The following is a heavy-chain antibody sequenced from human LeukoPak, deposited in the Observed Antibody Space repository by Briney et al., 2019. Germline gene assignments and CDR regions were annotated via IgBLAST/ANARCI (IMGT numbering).Heavy chain of an antibody. CDR1: GGSISTSSYY. D-gene: IGHD3-10*01. V-gene: IGHV4-39*07. CDR2: IYYSGST. CDR3: AGIGESTF. Sequence: SETLSLTCTVSGGSISTSSYYWGWIRQPPGKGLEWIGSIYYSGSTYYNPSLKSRVTISVDTSKNQFSLKLSSVTAADTAVYYCAGIGESTFWGQGTLVTVSS. J-gene: IGHJ4*02.